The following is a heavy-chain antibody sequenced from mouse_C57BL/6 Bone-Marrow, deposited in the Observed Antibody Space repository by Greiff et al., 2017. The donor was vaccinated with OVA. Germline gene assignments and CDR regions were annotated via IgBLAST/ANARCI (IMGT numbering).Heavy chain of an antibody. J-gene: IGHJ2*01. V-gene: IGHV5-4*01. CDR3: AREGITTVAYFDY. CDR2: ISDGGSYT. D-gene: IGHD1-1*01. Sequence: EVKLVESGGGLVKPGGSLKLSCAASGFTFSSYAMSWVRPTPEKRLEWVATISDGGSYTYYQDNVQGRFTISRDNAKNNLYLHMSHLKSEDTAMYYGAREGITTVAYFDYWGQGTTLTVSS. CDR1: GFTFSSYA.